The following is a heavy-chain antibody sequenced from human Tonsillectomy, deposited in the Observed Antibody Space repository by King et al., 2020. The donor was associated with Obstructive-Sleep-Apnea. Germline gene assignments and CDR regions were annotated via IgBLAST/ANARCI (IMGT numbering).Heavy chain of an antibody. V-gene: IGHV3-30*04. D-gene: IGHD3-9*01. CDR2: ISYDGSNK. Sequence: VQLVESGGGVVQPGRSLRLSCAASGFTFSSYAMHWVRQAPGKGLEWVAVISYDGSNKYYADSVKGRFTISRDNPKNTLYLQMNSLRAEDTAVYYCASDLIPWRYFDWLRAYYVMDVWGQGTTVTVSS. CDR3: ASDLIPWRYFDWLRAYYVMDV. CDR1: GFTFSSYA. J-gene: IGHJ6*02.